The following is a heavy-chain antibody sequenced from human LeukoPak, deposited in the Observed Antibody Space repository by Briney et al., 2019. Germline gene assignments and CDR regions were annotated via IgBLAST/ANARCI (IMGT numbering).Heavy chain of an antibody. D-gene: IGHD6-19*01. CDR3: ARSIAVAGTLNFDY. V-gene: IGHV3-66*02. Sequence: GGSLRLSCAASGFTVSSNYMSWVRQAPGKGLEWVSVIYSGGSTYYADSVMGRFIISRDNTKNTLYLQMNSLRAEDTAVYYCARSIAVAGTLNFDYWGQGTLVTVSS. CDR1: GFTVSSNY. CDR2: IYSGGST. J-gene: IGHJ4*02.